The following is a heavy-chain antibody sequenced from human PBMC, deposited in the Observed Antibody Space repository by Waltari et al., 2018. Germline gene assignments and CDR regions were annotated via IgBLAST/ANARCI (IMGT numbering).Heavy chain of an antibody. J-gene: IGHJ4*02. CDR2: INPSGGST. CDR1: GSTFTSYY. Sequence: QVQLVQSGAEVKKPAASVKVSCKASGSTFTSYYMHWLRQAPGQGLEWMGIINPSGGSTSYAQKFQGRVTMTRDTSTSTVYMELSSLRSEDTAVYYCARWDYGSGSYDYWGQGTLVTVSS. D-gene: IGHD3-10*01. V-gene: IGHV1-46*01. CDR3: ARWDYGSGSYDY.